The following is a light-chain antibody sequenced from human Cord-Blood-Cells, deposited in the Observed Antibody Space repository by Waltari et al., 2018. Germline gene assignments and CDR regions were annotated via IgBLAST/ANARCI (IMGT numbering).Light chain of an antibody. J-gene: IGKJ2*01. V-gene: IGKV3-20*01. Sequence: EIVFTQAPGTLSLSPGERANLPCRASQSVSSSYLAWYQQKPGQAPRLLIYGASSRATGIPDRFSGSGSGTDFTLTISRLEPEDFAVYYCQQYGSSPYTFGQGTKLEIK. CDR2: GAS. CDR3: QQYGSSPYT. CDR1: QSVSSSY.